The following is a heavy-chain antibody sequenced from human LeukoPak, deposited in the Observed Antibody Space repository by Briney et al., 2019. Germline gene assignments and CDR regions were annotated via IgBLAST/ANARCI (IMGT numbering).Heavy chain of an antibody. CDR2: ISSSSSYI. Sequence: GGSLRLSCAASGFTFSSYSMNWVRQAPGKGLEWVSSISSSSSYIYYADSVKGRFTISRDNAKNSLYLQMNSLRAEDTAVYYCARDLAPYDSSGSTLIDYWGQGTLVTVSS. CDR1: GFTFSSYS. J-gene: IGHJ4*02. CDR3: ARDLAPYDSSGSTLIDY. V-gene: IGHV3-21*01. D-gene: IGHD3-22*01.